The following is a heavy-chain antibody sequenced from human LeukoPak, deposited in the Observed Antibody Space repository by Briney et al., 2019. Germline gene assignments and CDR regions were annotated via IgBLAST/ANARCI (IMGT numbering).Heavy chain of an antibody. CDR2: ISSSSSYI. D-gene: IGHD3-22*01. J-gene: IGHJ6*03. CDR3: ARGMNYYDSSGYLFSYYYYMDV. CDR1: GFTFSSYS. Sequence: GGSLRLSCAASGFTFSSYSMNWVRQAPGKGLEWVSSISSSSSYIYYADSVKGRFTISRDNAKNSLYLQMNSLRAEDTAVYYCARGMNYYDSSGYLFSYYYYMDVWGKGTTVTVSS. V-gene: IGHV3-21*01.